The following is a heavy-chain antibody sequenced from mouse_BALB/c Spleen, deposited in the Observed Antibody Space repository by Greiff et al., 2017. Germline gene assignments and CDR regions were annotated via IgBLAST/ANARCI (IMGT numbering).Heavy chain of an antibody. D-gene: IGHD1-1*02. CDR2: IDPYNGGT. Sequence: VQLQQSGPELVKPGASVKVSCKASGYAFTSYNMYWVKQSHGKSLEWIGYIDPYNGGTSYNQKFKGKATLTVDKSSSTAYMHLNSLTSENSAVYFCARQGDHYGNYFDYWGQGTTLTVSS. J-gene: IGHJ2*01. CDR3: ARQGDHYGNYFDY. V-gene: IGHV1S135*01. CDR1: GYAFTSYN.